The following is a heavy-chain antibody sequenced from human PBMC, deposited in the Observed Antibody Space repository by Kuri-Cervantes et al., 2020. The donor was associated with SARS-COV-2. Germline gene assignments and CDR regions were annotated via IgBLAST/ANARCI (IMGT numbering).Heavy chain of an antibody. V-gene: IGHV3-21*01. D-gene: IGHD2-21*01. CDR3: ARVAGEGPIYYYYMDV. CDR2: ISGSGSYI. Sequence: GGSLRLSCAASGFNFDDCAIQWVRQPPGKGLEWVSSISGSGSYIYYADSVKGRFTISKESGENSLYLHMNSLRGDDTAVYYCARVAGEGPIYYYYMDVWGKGTTVTVSS. J-gene: IGHJ6*03. CDR1: GFNFDDCA.